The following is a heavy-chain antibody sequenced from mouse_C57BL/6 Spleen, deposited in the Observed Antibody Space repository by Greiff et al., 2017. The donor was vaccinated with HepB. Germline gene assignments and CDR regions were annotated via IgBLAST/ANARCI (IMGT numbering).Heavy chain of an antibody. D-gene: IGHD3-2*02. CDR1: GYTFTSYW. Sequence: QVHVKQPGTELVKPGASVKLSCKASGYTFTSYWMHWVKQRPGQGLEWIGNINPSNGGTNYNEKFKSKATLTVDKSSSTAYMQLSSLTSEDAAVYYCARRGDSSGPFYYFDYWGQGTALTVSS. J-gene: IGHJ2*01. V-gene: IGHV1-53*01. CDR3: ARRGDSSGPFYYFDY. CDR2: INPSNGGT.